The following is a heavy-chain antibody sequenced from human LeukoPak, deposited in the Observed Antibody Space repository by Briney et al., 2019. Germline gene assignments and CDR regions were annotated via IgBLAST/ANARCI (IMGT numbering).Heavy chain of an antibody. J-gene: IGHJ4*02. CDR3: AKSFRSTSLDY. Sequence: GSLRLSCAASGFTFDDYGMSWVRQAPGKGLEWVSGINWNGGSTGYADSVKGRFTISRDNSRNTLYLQMNSLRAGDTAVYYCAKSFRSTSLDYWGQGTLVTVSS. D-gene: IGHD2-2*01. CDR1: GFTFDDYG. V-gene: IGHV3-20*04. CDR2: INWNGGST.